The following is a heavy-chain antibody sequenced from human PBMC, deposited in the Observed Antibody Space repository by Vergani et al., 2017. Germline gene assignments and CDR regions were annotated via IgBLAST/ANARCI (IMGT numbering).Heavy chain of an antibody. V-gene: IGHV3-23*04. CDR3: AKGLVYCSSTSCYSPYYYYMDV. D-gene: IGHD2-2*01. Sequence: VHLVESGGGLVQPGGSLRLSCAASGFTFSSYAMSWVRQAPGKGLEWVSAISGSGGSTYYADSVKGRFTISRDNSKNTLYLQMNSLRAEDTAVYYCAKGLVYCSSTSCYSPYYYYMDVWGKGTTVTVSS. CDR1: GFTFSSYA. CDR2: ISGSGGST. J-gene: IGHJ6*03.